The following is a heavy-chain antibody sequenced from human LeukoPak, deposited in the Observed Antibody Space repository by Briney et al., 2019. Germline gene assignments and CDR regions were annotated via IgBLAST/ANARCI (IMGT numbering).Heavy chain of an antibody. CDR1: GGSISSYY. CDR3: ARHFHSNYHFDY. CDR2: IYTSGST. D-gene: IGHD4-11*01. V-gene: IGHV4-4*09. J-gene: IGHJ4*02. Sequence: SETLSLTCTVSGGSISSYYWSWIRQPPGKGLEWIGYIYTSGSTNYNPSLKSRVTISVDTSKNQFSLKLSSVTAADTAVYYCARHFHSNYHFDYGGQGTLVTVSS.